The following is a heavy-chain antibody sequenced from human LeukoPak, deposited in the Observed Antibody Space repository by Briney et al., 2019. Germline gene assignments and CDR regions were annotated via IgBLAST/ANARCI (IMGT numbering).Heavy chain of an antibody. CDR2: ISSSSSYI. CDR1: GFTFSSYS. J-gene: IGHJ4*02. CDR3: ALSSAPEDYFDY. D-gene: IGHD3-22*01. Sequence: GGSLRLSCAASGFTFSSYSMNWVRQAPGKGLEWVSSISSSSSYIYYADSVKGRFTISRDNAKNSLYLQMNSLRAEDTAVYYCALSSAPEDYFDYWGQGTLVTVSS. V-gene: IGHV3-21*01.